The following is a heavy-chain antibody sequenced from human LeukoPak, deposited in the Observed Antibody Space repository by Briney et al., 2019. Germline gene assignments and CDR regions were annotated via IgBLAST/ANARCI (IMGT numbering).Heavy chain of an antibody. CDR3: ARGPVTARSNAFDI. CDR1: GGSISGYY. V-gene: IGHV4-4*07. J-gene: IGHJ3*02. Sequence: SETLSLTCSVSGGSISGYYWSWIRQPAGKEREWIGRIFNSENTNYSPSLKSRITMSVDTSKNQFSLKLSSVTAADTAVYYCARGPVTARSNAFDIWGQGTMVTVSS. D-gene: IGHD6-6*01. CDR2: IFNSENT.